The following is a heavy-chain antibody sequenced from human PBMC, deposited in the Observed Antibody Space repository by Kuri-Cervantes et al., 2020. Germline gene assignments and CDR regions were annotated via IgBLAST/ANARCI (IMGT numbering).Heavy chain of an antibody. V-gene: IGHV4-59*13. J-gene: IGHJ4*02. CDR2: IFYSGST. CDR1: GGSFSGYY. CDR3: ARNLDFDSSGF. D-gene: IGHD3-22*01. Sequence: SQTLSLTCAVYGGSFSGYYWSWIRQPPGKGLEWIGYIFYSGSTNYNPSLKSRVTISVDTSKTQFSLKLDSVTAADTAVYYCARNLDFDSSGFWGQGTLVTVSS.